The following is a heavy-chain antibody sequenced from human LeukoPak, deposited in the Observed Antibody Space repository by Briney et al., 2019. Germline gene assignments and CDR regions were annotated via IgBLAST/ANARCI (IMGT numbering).Heavy chain of an antibody. D-gene: IGHD3-9*01. V-gene: IGHV4-38-2*02. J-gene: IGHJ4*02. CDR2: IYHSGST. CDR3: ARVIAKSYYDILTGYYNYFDY. CDR1: GYSISSGYY. Sequence: PSETLSLTCTVSGYSISSGYYWGWIRQPPGKGLEWIGSIYHSGSTYYNPSLKSRVTISVDTSKNQFSLKLSSVTAADAAVYYCARVIAKSYYDILTGYYNYFDYWGQGTLVTVSS.